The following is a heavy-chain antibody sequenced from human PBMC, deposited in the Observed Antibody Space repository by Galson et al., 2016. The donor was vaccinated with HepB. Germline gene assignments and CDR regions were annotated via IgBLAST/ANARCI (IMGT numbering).Heavy chain of an antibody. CDR1: GGSISSYYW. CDR3: AHRRTSADYGSGKDHYFDY. J-gene: IGHJ4*02. CDR2: IYWNDDK. Sequence: TLSLTCTVSGGSISSYYWNWIRQSPGKALEWLALIYWNDDKRYSPSLKSRLTITKDTSKNQVVLTLTNMDPVDTATYYCAHRRTSADYGSGKDHYFDYWGQGTLVTVSS. V-gene: IGHV2-5*01. D-gene: IGHD3-10*01.